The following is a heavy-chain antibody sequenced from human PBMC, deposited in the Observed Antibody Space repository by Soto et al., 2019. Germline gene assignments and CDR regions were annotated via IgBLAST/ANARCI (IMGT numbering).Heavy chain of an antibody. CDR1: GFTFNIYA. J-gene: IGHJ5*01. V-gene: IGHV3-23*01. CDR2: ISGSGGGT. Sequence: GGSLRLSCAASGFTFNIYAMSWVRQAPGKGLEWVSAISGSGGGTYYADSVEGRFTISRDNSNNTLYLQMSSLRAEDTAVYYCAKDVSASGSFFDYWGHGTLVTVSS. CDR3: AKDVSASGSFFDY. D-gene: IGHD3-10*01.